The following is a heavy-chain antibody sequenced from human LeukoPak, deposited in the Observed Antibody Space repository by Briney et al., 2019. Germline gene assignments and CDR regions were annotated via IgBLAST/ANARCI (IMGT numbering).Heavy chain of an antibody. CDR1: GYTFTSYY. CDR2: INPSGGST. J-gene: IGHJ5*02. V-gene: IGHV1-46*03. CDR3: ARDGSGSYYNNWFDP. Sequence: RASVEVSCKASGYTFTSYYMHWVRQAPGQGLEWMGIINPSGGSTSYAQKFQGRVTMTRDTSTSTVYMELSSLRSEDTAVYYCARDGSGSYYNNWFDPWGQGTLVTVSS. D-gene: IGHD3-10*01.